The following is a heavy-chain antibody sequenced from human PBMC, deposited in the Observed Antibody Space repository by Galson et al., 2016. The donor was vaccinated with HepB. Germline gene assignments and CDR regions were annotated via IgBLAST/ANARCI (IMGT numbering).Heavy chain of an antibody. CDR2: INPNIGDT. V-gene: IGHV1-2*02. D-gene: IGHD2-15*01. J-gene: IGHJ4*02. CDR1: GYTFNGYY. CDR3: ARDTSCSAGTCYASYFDY. Sequence: SVKVSCKASGYTFNGYYIHWVRQAPGQGLEWMGWINPNIGDTNYAQKFQGRVTMTRDTSITTAYMELSTLRSDDTAVYFCARDTSCSAGTCYASYFDYWGQGTLVTVSS.